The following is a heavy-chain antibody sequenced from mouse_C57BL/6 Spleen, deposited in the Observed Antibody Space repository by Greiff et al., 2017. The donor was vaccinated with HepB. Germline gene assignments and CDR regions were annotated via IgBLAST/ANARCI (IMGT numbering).Heavy chain of an antibody. CDR3: AREASWFAY. V-gene: IGHV3-6*01. CDR1: GYSITSGYY. J-gene: IGHJ3*01. CDR2: ISYDGSN. Sequence: EVQRVESGPGLVKPSQSLSLTCSVTGYSITSGYYWNWIRQFPGNKLEWMGYISYDGSNNYNPSLKNRISITRDTSKNQFFLKLNSVTTEDTATYYCAREASWFAYWGQGTLVTVSA.